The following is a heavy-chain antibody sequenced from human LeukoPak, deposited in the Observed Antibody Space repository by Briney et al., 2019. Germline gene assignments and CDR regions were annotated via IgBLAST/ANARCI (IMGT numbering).Heavy chain of an antibody. CDR2: ISYDGSNK. V-gene: IGHV3-30*03. CDR1: GFTFSSYG. Sequence: GGSLRLSCAASGFTFSSYGMHWVRQAPGKGLEWVAVISYDGSNKYYADSVKGRFTISRDNSKNTLYLQMNSLRAEDTAVYYCSAAGFDYWGQGTLVTVSS. D-gene: IGHD6-13*01. CDR3: SAAGFDY. J-gene: IGHJ4*02.